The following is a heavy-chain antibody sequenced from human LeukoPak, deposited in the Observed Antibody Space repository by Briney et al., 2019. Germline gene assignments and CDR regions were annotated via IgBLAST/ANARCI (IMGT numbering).Heavy chain of an antibody. CDR1: GFTIGNHG. Sequence: GGSLRLSCVVSGFTIGNHGMHWVRQAPGKGLEWISYISSSGRTTNYADSVKGRFTISRDNAKNSLYLQMNSLKDGDTAVYYCATSGTYRFDYWGQGTLVTVSS. D-gene: IGHD1-26*01. V-gene: IGHV3-48*02. CDR2: ISSSGRTT. J-gene: IGHJ4*02. CDR3: ATSGTYRFDY.